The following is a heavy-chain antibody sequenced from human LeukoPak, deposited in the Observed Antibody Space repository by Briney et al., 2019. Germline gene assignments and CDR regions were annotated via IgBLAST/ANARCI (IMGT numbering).Heavy chain of an antibody. CDR3: ARGPVVSPGYYYYMDV. Sequence: GGSLRLSRAAPGFTLCRFWMSWGRPAPGEGLGGVGNIKQDGSEKYYVDSVKGRFTISRDNAKNSLYLQMNSLRAEDTAVYYCARGPVVSPGYYYYMDVWGKGTTVTVSS. D-gene: IGHD4-23*01. J-gene: IGHJ6*03. V-gene: IGHV3-7*01. CDR1: GFTLCRFW. CDR2: IKQDGSEK.